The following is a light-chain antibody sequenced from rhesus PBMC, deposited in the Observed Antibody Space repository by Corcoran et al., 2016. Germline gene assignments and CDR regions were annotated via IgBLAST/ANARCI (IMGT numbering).Light chain of an antibody. V-gene: IGKV1-21*01. CDR1: QGIISW. J-gene: IGKJ1*01. CDR3: LQYNSSPWT. CDR2: KAT. Sequence: DIQMTQSPSSLSASVGDKVTITCRASQGIISWLAWYQQKPGKAPKLLISKATNLQRGVPSRSSGSGSGTDFTLTISRLQPEDVATYYCLQYNSSPWTFGKGTKVEIK.